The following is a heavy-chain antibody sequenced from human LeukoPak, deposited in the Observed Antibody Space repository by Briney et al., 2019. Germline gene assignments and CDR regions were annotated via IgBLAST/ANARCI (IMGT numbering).Heavy chain of an antibody. CDR3: ASRFWSGYYTVGYYFDY. CDR2: IYHSGST. V-gene: IGHV4-38-2*01. D-gene: IGHD3-3*01. CDR1: GYSISSGYY. J-gene: IGHJ4*02. Sequence: PSETLSLTCAVSGYSISSGYYWGWIRQPPGKGLGWIGSIYHSGSTYYNPSIKSLATISVDTSKNQFSLKLSSVTAADTAVYYCASRFWSGYYTVGYYFDYWGQGTLVTVSS.